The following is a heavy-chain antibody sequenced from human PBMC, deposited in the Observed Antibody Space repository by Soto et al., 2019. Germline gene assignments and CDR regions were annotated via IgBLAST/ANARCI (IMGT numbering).Heavy chain of an antibody. D-gene: IGHD3-22*01. CDR2: ISGSGGST. V-gene: IGHV3-23*01. CDR3: AKDKWHGYDSSGPTFDY. J-gene: IGHJ4*02. Sequence: PGGSLRLSCAASGFTFSSYAMSWVRQAPGKGLEWVSAISGSGGSTYYADSVKGRFTISRDNSKNTLYLQMNSLRAEDTAVYYCAKDKWHGYDSSGPTFDYWGQGTLVTVSS. CDR1: GFTFSSYA.